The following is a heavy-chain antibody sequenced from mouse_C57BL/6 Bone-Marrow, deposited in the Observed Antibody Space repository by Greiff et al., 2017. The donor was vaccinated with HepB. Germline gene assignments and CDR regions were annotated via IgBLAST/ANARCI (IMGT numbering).Heavy chain of an antibody. CDR2: IDPSDSYT. CDR3: ARYTTVVATRFDY. V-gene: IGHV1-50*01. J-gene: IGHJ2*01. Sequence: QVQLQQPGAELVKPGASVKLSCKASGYTFTSYWMQWVKQRPGQGLEWIGEIDPSDSYTNYNQKFKGKATLTVDTSSSTAYMQLSSLTSEDSAVYYCARYTTVVATRFDYWGQGTTLTVSS. D-gene: IGHD1-1*01. CDR1: GYTFTSYW.